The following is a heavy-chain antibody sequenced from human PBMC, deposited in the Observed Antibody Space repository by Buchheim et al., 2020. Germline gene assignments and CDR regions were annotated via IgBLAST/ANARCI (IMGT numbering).Heavy chain of an antibody. D-gene: IGHD4-23*01. Sequence: EVQLWESGGGLAQPGGSLRLSCTASGFTFRKYAMSWVRQAPGKGLEWVSAISVGGGSTYYADPVKGQFTISRDNSHNTLLLQMSSLRVDDTAVYYCAKAVEYGGNSYYYYGMDVWGQGTT. CDR2: ISVGGGST. V-gene: IGHV3-23*01. J-gene: IGHJ6*02. CDR3: AKAVEYGGNSYYYYGMDV. CDR1: GFTFRKYA.